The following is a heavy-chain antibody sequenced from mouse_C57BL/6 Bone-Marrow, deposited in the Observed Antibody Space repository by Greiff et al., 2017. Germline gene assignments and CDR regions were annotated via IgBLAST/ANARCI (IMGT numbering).Heavy chain of an antibody. J-gene: IGHJ4*01. CDR3: ARSGWLIRNYARDY. V-gene: IGHV1-72*01. CDR2: IDPSSGGT. Sequence: QVQLQQPGAELVKPGASVKLSCKASGYTFTSYWMHWVKQRPGRGLEWIGRIDPSSGGTKYNEKFKSKATLTVDKPSSTAYMQLSSLTSEDSAVYSCARSGWLIRNYARDYWGQGTSVTVSS. D-gene: IGHD2-3*01. CDR1: GYTFTSYW.